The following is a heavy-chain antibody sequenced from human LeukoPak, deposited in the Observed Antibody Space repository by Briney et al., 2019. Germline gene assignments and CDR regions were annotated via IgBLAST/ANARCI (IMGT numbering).Heavy chain of an antibody. Sequence: GGSLRLSCAASGFTVSGNYMNWFRQAPGKGLEWVSVIHSDDSTYYADSVKGRFTISRDNFENTLFLQMNRLSSEDTAVYYCARDACSGTGCYDYWGQGTLVTVSS. CDR1: GFTVSGNY. D-gene: IGHD2-15*01. CDR3: ARDACSGTGCYDY. CDR2: IHSDDST. J-gene: IGHJ4*02. V-gene: IGHV3-53*01.